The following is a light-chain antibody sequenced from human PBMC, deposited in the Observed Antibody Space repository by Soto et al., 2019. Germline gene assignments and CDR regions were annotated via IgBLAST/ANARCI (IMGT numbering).Light chain of an antibody. Sequence: EVVLTQSPATLSLSPGEGATFSCRASQCIGNYLAWYQQKPGQAPRLLIYATSNRATGIPARFSGSGSGTDFALTISSLEPEDFAVYYCQQRSSWPFPFGPGTKVDIK. CDR1: QCIGNY. J-gene: IGKJ3*01. V-gene: IGKV3-11*01. CDR2: ATS. CDR3: QQRSSWPFP.